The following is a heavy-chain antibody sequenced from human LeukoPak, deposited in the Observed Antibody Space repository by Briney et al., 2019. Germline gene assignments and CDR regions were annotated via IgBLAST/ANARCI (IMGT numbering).Heavy chain of an antibody. D-gene: IGHD1-26*01. Sequence: ASVKVSCKASRYTFTGYYMHWVRQAPGQGLEWMGWINPSGGSTSYAQKFQGRVTMTRDMSTSTVYMELSSLRSEDTAVYYCARDKGSSYYFDYWGQGTLVTVSS. CDR2: INPSGGST. CDR3: ARDKGSSYYFDY. CDR1: RYTFTGYY. J-gene: IGHJ4*02. V-gene: IGHV1-46*01.